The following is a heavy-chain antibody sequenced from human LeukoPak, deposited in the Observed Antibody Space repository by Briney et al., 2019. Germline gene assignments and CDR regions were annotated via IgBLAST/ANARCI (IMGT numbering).Heavy chain of an antibody. CDR1: GYSFTNFG. V-gene: IGHV1-18*01. Sequence: ASVKVSCKASGYSFTNFGITWVRQAPEQGLQWMGWTSPYEDYPTYAQKFQGRVTMTTETSANTAYMELRSLTSDDTAVYYCAKVDPPIIEGGRGEAFDVWGQGTLVTVSS. J-gene: IGHJ3*01. CDR3: AKVDPPIIEGGRGEAFDV. D-gene: IGHD1-26*01. CDR2: TSPYEDYP.